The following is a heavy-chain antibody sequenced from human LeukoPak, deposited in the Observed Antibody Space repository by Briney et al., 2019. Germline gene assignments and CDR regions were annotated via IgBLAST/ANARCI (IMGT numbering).Heavy chain of an antibody. V-gene: IGHV1-18*01. CDR2: ISAYTGST. Sequence: SXKVSCXASGYTFNYYGISWVRQAPGQGLEWMGWISAYTGSTNYAQSLQGRVTMTTDTSTSTAYMELRSLRSDDTAVYYCARGGYSYGYMGYSDYWGQGTLVTVSS. CDR1: GYTFNYYG. CDR3: ARGGYSYGYMGYSDY. J-gene: IGHJ4*02. D-gene: IGHD5-18*01.